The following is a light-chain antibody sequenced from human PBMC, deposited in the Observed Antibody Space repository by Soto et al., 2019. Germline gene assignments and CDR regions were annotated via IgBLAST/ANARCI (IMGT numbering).Light chain of an antibody. CDR3: QQARSFHLT. J-gene: IGKJ4*01. CDR1: QDIGSW. CDR2: TAS. V-gene: IGKV1D-12*01. Sequence: DIQMTQSPSSVSASVGDRVTITCRASQDIGSWLAWYQQKPGKAPKLLIYTASTLQSGVPSRFRGSGSGTDFTLTINSLQHEDFETYYCQQARSFHLTLRGGTKVDLK.